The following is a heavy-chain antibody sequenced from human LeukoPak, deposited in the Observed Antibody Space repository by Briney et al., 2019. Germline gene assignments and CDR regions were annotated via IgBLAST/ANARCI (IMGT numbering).Heavy chain of an antibody. CDR1: GGSFSGYY. CDR3: ARGVSYYYYYMDV. J-gene: IGHJ6*03. CDR2: INHSGST. Sequence: SETLSLTCAVYGGSFSGYYWSWIRPPPGKGLEWIGEINHSGSTNYNPSLKSRVTISVDTSKNQFSLKLSSVTAADTAVYYCARGVSYYYYYMDVWGKGTTVTVSS. V-gene: IGHV4-34*01.